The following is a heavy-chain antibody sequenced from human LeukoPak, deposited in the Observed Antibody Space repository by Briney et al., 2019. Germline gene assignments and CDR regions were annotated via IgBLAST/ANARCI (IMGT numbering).Heavy chain of an antibody. Sequence: SETLSLTCTVSGGSISSHYWSWIRQPPGKGLEWIGYIYYSGSTNYNPSLKRRVTISVDTSKNQFSLKLSSVTAADAAVYFCARADSSSPNWFDPWGQGTLVTVSS. V-gene: IGHV4-59*11. CDR1: GGSISSHY. D-gene: IGHD6-6*01. J-gene: IGHJ5*02. CDR3: ARADSSSPNWFDP. CDR2: IYYSGST.